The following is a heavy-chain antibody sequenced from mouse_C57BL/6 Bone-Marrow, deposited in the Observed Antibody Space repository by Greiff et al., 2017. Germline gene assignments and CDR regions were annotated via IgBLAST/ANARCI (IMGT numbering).Heavy chain of an antibody. Sequence: EVMLVESGGGLVKPGGSLKLSCAASGFTFSSYAMSWVRQTPEKRLEWVATISDGGSYTYSPDNVQGRFTITRDNAKNNLYLQMSHLQSEDTAMYYCAREDWDEGYFDYWGQGTTLTVSS. CDR3: AREDWDEGYFDY. D-gene: IGHD4-1*01. CDR1: GFTFSSYA. J-gene: IGHJ2*01. V-gene: IGHV5-4*01. CDR2: ISDGGSYT.